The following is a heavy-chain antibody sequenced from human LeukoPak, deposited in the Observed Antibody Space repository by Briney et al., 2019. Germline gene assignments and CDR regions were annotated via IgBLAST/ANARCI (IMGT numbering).Heavy chain of an antibody. D-gene: IGHD3-22*01. CDR3: TSATYYYDSSGYWVGGIRIDY. V-gene: IGHV3-73*01. J-gene: IGHJ4*02. CDR1: GFTFSGSA. CDR2: IRSKANSYAT. Sequence: PGGSLRLSCAASGFTFSGSAMHWVRQASGKGLEWVGRIRSKANSYATAYAASVKGRFTISRDDSKNTAYLQMNSLKTEDTAVYYCTSATYYYDSSGYWVGGIRIDYWGQGTLVTVSS.